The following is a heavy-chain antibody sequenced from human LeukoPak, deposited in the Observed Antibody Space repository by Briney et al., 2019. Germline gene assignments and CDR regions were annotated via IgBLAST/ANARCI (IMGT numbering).Heavy chain of an antibody. D-gene: IGHD3-10*01. V-gene: IGHV4-30-2*01. CDR3: ARVRFEWFDP. J-gene: IGHJ5*02. CDR2: IYHSGST. Sequence: SETLSLTCAVSGGSISSGGYSWSWIRQPPGTGLEWIGYIYHSGSTYYNPSLKSRVTISVDRSKNQFSLKLSSVTAAGTAVYYCARVRFEWFDPWGQGTLVTVSS. CDR1: GGSISSGGYS.